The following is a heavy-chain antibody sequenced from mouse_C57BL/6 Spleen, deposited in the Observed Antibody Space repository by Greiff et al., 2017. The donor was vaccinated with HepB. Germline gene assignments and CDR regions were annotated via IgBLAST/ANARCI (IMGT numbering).Heavy chain of an antibody. D-gene: IGHD3-3*01. CDR2: IDPNSGGT. CDR3: ARRGLYAMDY. J-gene: IGHJ4*01. CDR1: GYTFTSYW. V-gene: IGHV1-72*01. Sequence: QVQLQQPGAALVKPGASVTLSCKASGYTFTSYWMHWVKQRPGRGLEWIGRIDPNSGGTKYNEKFKSKATLTVDKPSSTAYMQLSSLTSEDSAVYYCARRGLYAMDYWGQGTSVTVSS.